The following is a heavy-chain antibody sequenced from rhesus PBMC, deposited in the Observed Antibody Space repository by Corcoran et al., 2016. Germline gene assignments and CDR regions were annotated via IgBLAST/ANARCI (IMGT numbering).Heavy chain of an antibody. J-gene: IGHJ4*01. D-gene: IGHD4-23*01. Sequence: EVQLVETGGGLVQPGGSLKLSCAASGFTFSSYGMGWVSQAPGKGLGGVSAIKSGWGSTYYADAVKGRFTISRDNSKNTLSLQMNSLRAEDTAVYYCAKDRLNTVSDYWGQGVLVTVSS. CDR3: AKDRLNTVSDY. V-gene: IGHV3S5*01. CDR1: GFTFSSYG. CDR2: IKSGWGST.